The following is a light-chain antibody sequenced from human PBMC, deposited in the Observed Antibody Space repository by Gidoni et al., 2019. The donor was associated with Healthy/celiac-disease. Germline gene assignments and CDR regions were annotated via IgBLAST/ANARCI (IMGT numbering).Light chain of an antibody. J-gene: IGKJ5*01. CDR3: QQYNNGIT. CDR1: QSVSSN. CDR2: GAS. V-gene: IGKV3-15*01. Sequence: EIVMTQSPATLSVSPGEKSTLSCRASQSVSSNLAWYQQKPGQAPRLLIYGASTRATGIPARFSGSGSGTEFTLTISRLQSEDFAVYYCQQYNNGITFGQGTRLEIK.